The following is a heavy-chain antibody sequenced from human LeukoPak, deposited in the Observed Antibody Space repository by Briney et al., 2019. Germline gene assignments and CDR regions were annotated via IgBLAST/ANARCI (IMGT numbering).Heavy chain of an antibody. CDR3: ARDYDSSGYSPLFDY. V-gene: IGHV3-33*01. J-gene: IGHJ4*02. D-gene: IGHD3-22*01. CDR2: LWYDGSNK. Sequence: SGGSVTLSCAASGFTYYSYPMQWLGQAPGEGLVGVVVLWYDGSNKYYADSVKGRFTISRDNTKNTLYLQMNSLRADDTAVYYCARDYDSSGYSPLFDYWGRGTLVSVSS. CDR1: GFTYYSYP.